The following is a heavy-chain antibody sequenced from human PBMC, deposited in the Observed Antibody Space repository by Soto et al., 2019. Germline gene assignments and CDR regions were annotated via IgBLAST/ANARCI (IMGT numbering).Heavy chain of an antibody. J-gene: IGHJ4*02. CDR2: INWKSDI. D-gene: IGHD3-16*01. Sequence: GGSLRLSCAVSGFTFDDNAMHWVRQAPEKGLEWVSGINWKSDIGYADSVKGRFTIPRDNAENSLYLQMSSLRAEDTALYYCAISQDRGGRTTFIYWGQGTQVTVSS. CDR3: AISQDRGGRTTFIY. CDR1: GFTFDDNA. V-gene: IGHV3-9*01.